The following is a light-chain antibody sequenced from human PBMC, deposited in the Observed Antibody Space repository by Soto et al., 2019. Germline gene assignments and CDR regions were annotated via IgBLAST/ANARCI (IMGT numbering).Light chain of an antibody. Sequence: QSALTQPRSVSGSPGQSVTISCTGTTGDVGTYNFVSWYQHHPGKAPKLMIYDASKRPSGVPDRFSASKSGNTASLTISGLQAEDEGEYFCCSYGGSYTPYLFGTGTKLTVL. V-gene: IGLV2-11*01. J-gene: IGLJ1*01. CDR1: TGDVGTYNF. CDR2: DAS. CDR3: CSYGGSYTPYL.